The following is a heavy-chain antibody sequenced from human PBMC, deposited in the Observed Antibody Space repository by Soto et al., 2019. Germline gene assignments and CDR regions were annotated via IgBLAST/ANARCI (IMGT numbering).Heavy chain of an antibody. CDR1: GFTVSSNY. V-gene: IGHV3-66*01. J-gene: IGHJ6*03. CDR3: ARDNAGDYIWGSYNYYYMDV. CDR2: IYSGGST. Sequence: GGSLRLSCAASGFTVSSNYMSWVRQAPGKGLEWVSVIYSGGSTYYADSVKGRFTISRDNSKNTLYLQMNSLRAEDTAVYYCARDNAGDYIWGSYNYYYMDVWGKGTTVTVSS. D-gene: IGHD3-16*01.